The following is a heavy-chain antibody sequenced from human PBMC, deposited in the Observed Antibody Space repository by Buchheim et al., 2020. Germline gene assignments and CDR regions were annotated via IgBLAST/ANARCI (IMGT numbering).Heavy chain of an antibody. J-gene: IGHJ6*02. CDR1: GFTFSSYS. Sequence: EVQLVESGGGLVQPGGSLRLSCAASGFTFSSYSMSWVRQAQGKGLEWVSYISMSSSTIYYADSVKGRFTISRDNAKNPLYLKMNSLRAEDTAVYYCARELQSSSFFDYYYGMDVWGQGTT. CDR2: ISMSSSTI. V-gene: IGHV3-48*04. D-gene: IGHD6-6*01. CDR3: ARELQSSSFFDYYYGMDV.